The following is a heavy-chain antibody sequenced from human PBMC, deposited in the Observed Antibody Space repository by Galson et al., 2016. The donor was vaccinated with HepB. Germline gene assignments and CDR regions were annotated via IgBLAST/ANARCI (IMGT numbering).Heavy chain of an antibody. CDR3: AWGMVFARH. D-gene: IGHD2-8*01. Sequence: SLRLSCAATGFPFSNYGMHWGRQAPGKGLEWAAVISYDGTKKYYADSVKGRFTISRDNSKNTLYLQMNSLRVEDTAVYYCAWGMVFARHWGQGALVTGPS. V-gene: IGHV3-30*03. J-gene: IGHJ4*02. CDR2: ISYDGTKK. CDR1: GFPFSNYG.